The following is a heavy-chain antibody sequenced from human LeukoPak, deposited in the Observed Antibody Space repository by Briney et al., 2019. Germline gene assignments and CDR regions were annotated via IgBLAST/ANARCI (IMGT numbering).Heavy chain of an antibody. CDR3: ARLWYSGSSYYYYYMDV. Sequence: GGSLRLSCAASGFSFSRYWMHWVRQAPGEGLVWVSHINIEGSSTNYADYVKGRFTISRDNVKNTLYLQINSPTAEDTAVYYCARLWYSGSSYYYYYMDVWGKGTTVTVSS. V-gene: IGHV3-74*01. CDR1: GFSFSRYW. CDR2: INIEGSST. J-gene: IGHJ6*03. D-gene: IGHD1-26*01.